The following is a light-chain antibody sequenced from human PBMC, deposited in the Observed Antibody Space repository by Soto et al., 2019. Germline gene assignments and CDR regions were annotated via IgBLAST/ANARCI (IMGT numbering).Light chain of an antibody. CDR2: AAS. V-gene: IGKV3-20*01. J-gene: IGKJ5*01. CDR1: QSVRSNY. CDR3: QQYGVPPIT. Sequence: EIVLTQSPGTLSLSPGERATLSCRASQSVRSNYLAWYQQKPGQAPRLLIYAASSRATGIPDRCGGGGSGTDFTLDISRLEDEDFAEYYCQQYGVPPITFGQGTQVEIK.